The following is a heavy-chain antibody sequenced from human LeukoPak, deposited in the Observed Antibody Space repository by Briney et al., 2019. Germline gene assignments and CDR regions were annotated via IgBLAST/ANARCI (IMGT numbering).Heavy chain of an antibody. D-gene: IGHD2-2*01. CDR1: GFSFDTYA. CDR3: AKGGLCSSTTCYVDC. Sequence: PGGSLRLSCAASGFSFDTYAMSWVRQAPGKGLEWVSGISGGGGTYYADFVQGRFTISRDNSKNTLYLQMNSLRAEDTAAYYCAKGGLCSSTTCYVDCWGQGTLVTVSS. J-gene: IGHJ4*02. V-gene: IGHV3-23*01. CDR2: ISGGGGT.